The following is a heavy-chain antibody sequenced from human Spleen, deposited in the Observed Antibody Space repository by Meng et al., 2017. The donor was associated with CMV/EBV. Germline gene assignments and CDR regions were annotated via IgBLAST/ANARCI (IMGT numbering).Heavy chain of an antibody. CDR3: ARDGYGYGYVHQGDH. Sequence: GGSLRLSCAASGFTFNTYWMRWVRQAPGKGPEWVANIKEDGSERNYVDSVKGRFTISRDNAKNSLYLQMDSLRAEDTAVYYCARDGYGYGYVHQGDHWGQGTLVTVSS. CDR1: GFTFNTYW. J-gene: IGHJ4*02. V-gene: IGHV3-7*01. D-gene: IGHD5-18*01. CDR2: IKEDGSER.